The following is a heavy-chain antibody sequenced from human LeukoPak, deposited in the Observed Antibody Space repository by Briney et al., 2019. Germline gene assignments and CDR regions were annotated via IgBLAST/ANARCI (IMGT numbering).Heavy chain of an antibody. CDR3: ARVLYDTVTRGGNWFDP. CDR1: GYTFTGYY. D-gene: IGHD4-11*01. CDR2: INPNSGGT. Sequence: ASVKVSCKASGYTFTGYYMHWVRQAPGQGLEWMGWINPNSGGTNYAQKFQGWVTMTRDTSTSTAYMELRSLRSDDTAVYYCARVLYDTVTRGGNWFDPWGQGTLVTVSS. V-gene: IGHV1-2*04. J-gene: IGHJ5*02.